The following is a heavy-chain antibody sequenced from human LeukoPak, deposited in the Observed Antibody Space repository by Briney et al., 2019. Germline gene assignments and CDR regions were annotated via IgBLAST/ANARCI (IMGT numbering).Heavy chain of an antibody. CDR2: ISSSSSYI. CDR1: GFTVSSNY. Sequence: PGGSLRLSCAASGFTVSSNYMNWVRQAPGKGLEWVSSISSSSSYIYYADSVKGRFTISRDNAKNSLYLQMNSLRAEDTAVYYCARDRIDYILDYWGQGTLVTVSS. CDR3: ARDRIDYILDY. J-gene: IGHJ4*02. V-gene: IGHV3-21*01. D-gene: IGHD4-11*01.